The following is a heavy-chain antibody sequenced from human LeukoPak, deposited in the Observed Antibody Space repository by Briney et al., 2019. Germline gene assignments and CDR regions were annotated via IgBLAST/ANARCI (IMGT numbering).Heavy chain of an antibody. CDR1: GFTFSSYG. J-gene: IGHJ4*02. CDR2: IWYDGSNK. D-gene: IGHD3-22*01. V-gene: IGHV3-33*01. CDR3: AREDSSGYYPEYYFDY. Sequence: GGSLRLSCAASGFTFSSYGMHWVRQAPGKGLEWVAVIWYDGSNKYYADSVKGRFTISRDNSKNTLYLQMNSLGAEDTAVYYCAREDSSGYYPEYYFDYWGQGTLVTVSS.